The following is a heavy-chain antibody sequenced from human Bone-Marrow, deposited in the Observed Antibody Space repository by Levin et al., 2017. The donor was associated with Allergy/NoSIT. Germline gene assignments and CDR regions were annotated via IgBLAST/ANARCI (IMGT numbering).Heavy chain of an antibody. J-gene: IGHJ4*02. D-gene: IGHD3-16*01. V-gene: IGHV3-23*01. CDR1: GFTFSGNA. CDR2: TSSSGGST. Sequence: PGESLKISCAASGFTFSGNAMSWVRQAPGKGLEWVSVTSSSGGSTYYADSVKGRFTISRDNLKNTLYLQMNSLRAEDTAIYYCAKHITFGGVFDHWGQGTLVAVSS. CDR3: AKHITFGGVFDH.